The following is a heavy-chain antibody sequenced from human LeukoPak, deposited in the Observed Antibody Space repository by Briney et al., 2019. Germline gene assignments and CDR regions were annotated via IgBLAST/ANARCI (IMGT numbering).Heavy chain of an antibody. CDR1: GFTFSSYW. D-gene: IGHD6-19*01. Sequence: GGSLRLSCAASGFTFSSYWMHWVRQAPGKGLVWVSRINSDGSSTSYADSVKGRFTISRDNSKNTVYLQMNSLRVEDTAVYYWAKPGEARQWVVPPPSAFDFWGQGTLVTVSS. V-gene: IGHV3-74*01. J-gene: IGHJ4*02. CDR2: INSDGSST. CDR3: AKPGEARQWVVPPPSAFDF.